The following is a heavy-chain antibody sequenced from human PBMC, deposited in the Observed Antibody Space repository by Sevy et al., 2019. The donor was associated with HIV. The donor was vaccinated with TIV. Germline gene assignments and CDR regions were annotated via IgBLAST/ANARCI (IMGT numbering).Heavy chain of an antibody. D-gene: IGHD6-13*01. CDR3: ARDGGSRGMDV. CDR1: GFTVSSNY. CDR2: IYNGGST. Sequence: GGSLRLSCAASGFTVSSNYMNWVRQAPGKGLEWVSVIYNGGSTYYEDSVKGRFTISRDNSKNTLYLQMNSLRAEDAAVYSCARDGGSRGMDVWGKGTTVTVSS. V-gene: IGHV3-66*02. J-gene: IGHJ6*04.